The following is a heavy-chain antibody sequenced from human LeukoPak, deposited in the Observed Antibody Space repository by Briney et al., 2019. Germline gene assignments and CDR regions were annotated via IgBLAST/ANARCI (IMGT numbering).Heavy chain of an antibody. V-gene: IGHV4-4*02. Sequence: SGTLSLTCAVSGGSISSSNWWSWVRQPPGKGLEWIGEIYHSGSTNYNPSLKSRVTISVDKSKNQFSLKLSSVTAADTAVYYCATALGSSGGSCYSCGMDVWGKGTTVTVSS. J-gene: IGHJ6*04. CDR2: IYHSGST. D-gene: IGHD2-15*01. CDR1: GGSISSSNW. CDR3: ATALGSSGGSCYSCGMDV.